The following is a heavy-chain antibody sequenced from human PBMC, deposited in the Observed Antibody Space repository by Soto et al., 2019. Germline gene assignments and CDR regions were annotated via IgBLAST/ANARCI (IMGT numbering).Heavy chain of an antibody. J-gene: IGHJ6*02. CDR1: GGSISSSSYY. CDR3: ARRLYYDSSGFEGGGMDV. V-gene: IGHV4-39*01. D-gene: IGHD3-22*01. Sequence: QLQLQESGPGLVKPSETLSLTCTVSGGSISSSSYYWGWIRQPPGKGLEWIGSIYYSGSTYYNPSLKSRVTTSGHTSKNQFSLTLSSVTAADTAVYYCARRLYYDSSGFEGGGMDVWGQGTTVTVSS. CDR2: IYYSGST.